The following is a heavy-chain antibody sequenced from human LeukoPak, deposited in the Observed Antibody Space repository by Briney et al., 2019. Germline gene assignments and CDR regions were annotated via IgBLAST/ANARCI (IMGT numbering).Heavy chain of an antibody. CDR2: MYHSGST. CDR3: AREGSWFNDAFDI. V-gene: IGHV4-38-2*02. CDR1: GYFISSGYY. J-gene: IGHJ3*02. Sequence: SETLSLTCNVSGYFISSGYYWGWIRQPPGKGLEWIGSMYHSGSTYSNPSLKSRVTISVDTSKNQIALKLRSVTAADTAIYYCAREGSWFNDAFDIWGQGTMVTVSS. D-gene: IGHD2-15*01.